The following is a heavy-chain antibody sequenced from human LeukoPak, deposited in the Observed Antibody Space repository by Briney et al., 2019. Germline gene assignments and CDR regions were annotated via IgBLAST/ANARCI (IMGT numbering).Heavy chain of an antibody. D-gene: IGHD3-22*01. Sequence: SETLSLTCTVSGYSISSGYYWGWIRQPPGKGLEWIGSIYHSGSTYYNPSLKSRVTISVDTSKNQFSLKLNSVTAADTAVYYCARVHYSDNNSPDYFDYWGQGTLVTVSS. CDR2: IYHSGST. CDR3: ARVHYSDNNSPDYFDY. CDR1: GYSISSGYY. V-gene: IGHV4-38-2*02. J-gene: IGHJ4*02.